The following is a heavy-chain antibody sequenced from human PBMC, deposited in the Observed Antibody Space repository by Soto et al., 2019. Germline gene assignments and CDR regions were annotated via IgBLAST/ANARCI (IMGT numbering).Heavy chain of an antibody. J-gene: IGHJ5*02. D-gene: IGHD3-10*01. CDR3: AIVQEANMVRGVIIPCSDP. CDR1: WGSIGGVSDY. Sequence: PSETMCLTYTVAWGSIGGVSDYWSWIRQPPGKGLEWIGYIYYSGSTNYNPSLKSRVTISVDTSKNQFSLKLSSVTAADMAVYFCAIVQEANMVRGVIIPCSDPWRKGTLVTVSS. CDR2: IYYSGST. V-gene: IGHV4-61*01.